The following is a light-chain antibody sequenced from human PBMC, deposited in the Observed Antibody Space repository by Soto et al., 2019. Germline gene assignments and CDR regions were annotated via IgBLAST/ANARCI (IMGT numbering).Light chain of an antibody. J-gene: IGKJ4*01. Sequence: DIQMTQSPSSVSASVGDRVTITCRASPGISSWFACYQQKPGKAPKLLIYAASSLQSGVPSRFSGSGSGTDFTLTISSLQPEDFATDYCQQANSFPLTFGGGTKVEIK. CDR1: PGISSW. CDR3: QQANSFPLT. V-gene: IGKV1D-12*01. CDR2: AAS.